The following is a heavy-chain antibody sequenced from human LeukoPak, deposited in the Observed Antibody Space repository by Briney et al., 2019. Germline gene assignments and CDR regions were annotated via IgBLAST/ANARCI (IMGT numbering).Heavy chain of an antibody. CDR3: ARGETTVTPDMDV. J-gene: IGHJ6*02. V-gene: IGHV4-39*07. Sequence: PSETLSLTCTVSGGSISSSIYYWGWIRQPPGKGLEWIGSIYYSGSTYYNPSLKSRVTISVDTSKNQFSLKLSSVTAADTAVYYCARGETTVTPDMDVWGQGTTVTVSS. CDR2: IYYSGST. D-gene: IGHD4-17*01. CDR1: GGSISSSIYY.